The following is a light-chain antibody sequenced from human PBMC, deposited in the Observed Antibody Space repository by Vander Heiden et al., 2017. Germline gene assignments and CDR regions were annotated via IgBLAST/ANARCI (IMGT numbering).Light chain of an antibody. V-gene: IGLV7-43*01. Sequence: QTVVTQEPSLTVSPEGTVTLTCASSTGAGNSDAYPDWFKQKPGPAHKTLINSTSIKPSWPPARVSCSLLACTAALTLSGVQPEDEAEYDCLLYYVGARVFGGGTKLTVL. CDR2: STS. CDR3: LLYYVGARV. J-gene: IGLJ2*01. CDR1: TGAGNSDAY.